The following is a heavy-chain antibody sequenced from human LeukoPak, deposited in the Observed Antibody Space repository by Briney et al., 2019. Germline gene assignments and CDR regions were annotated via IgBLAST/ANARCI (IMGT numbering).Heavy chain of an antibody. J-gene: IGHJ6*02. Sequence: SETLSLTCTVSGGSISSYYWSWIRQPAGKGLEWIGRTYTSGSTNYNPSLKSRVTMSVDTSKNQFSLKLSSVTAADTAVYYCARTPTGPYCYYYGMDVWGQGTTVTVSS. CDR3: ARTPTGPYCYYYGMDV. V-gene: IGHV4-4*07. CDR1: GGSISSYY. D-gene: IGHD4-11*01. CDR2: TYTSGST.